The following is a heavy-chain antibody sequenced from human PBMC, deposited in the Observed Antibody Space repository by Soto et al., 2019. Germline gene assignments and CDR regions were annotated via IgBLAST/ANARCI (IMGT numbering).Heavy chain of an antibody. J-gene: IGHJ6*02. CDR3: ARQTARWGFDV. Sequence: QVELKESGPGLVKPSETLSLTCTVSGGSVSSGGFYYHWIRQPPGKGLEWIGYVYYGGFTNYSPSLKSRLTISVDTSTTRISLNLASVTSGDTAVYYCARQTARWGFDVWGQGTTVTVSS. CDR2: VYYGGFT. D-gene: IGHD7-27*01. CDR1: GGSVSSGGFY. V-gene: IGHV4-61*08.